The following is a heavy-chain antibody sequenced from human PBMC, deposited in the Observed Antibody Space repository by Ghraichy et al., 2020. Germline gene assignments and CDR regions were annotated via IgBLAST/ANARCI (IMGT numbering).Heavy chain of an antibody. CDR1: GFTFSSYA. V-gene: IGHV3-23*01. D-gene: IGHD2-2*01. J-gene: IGHJ6*02. CDR2: ISGSGAGT. Sequence: GGSLRLSCAASGFTFSSYAMSWVRQAPGKGLEWVSAISGSGAGTYYAESVTGRFTIFRDNSKNTVYLQMNSLRADDMAVYFCAKRMGSSSSSVLQGARGAMDVWGQGTTVTVSS. CDR3: AKRMGSSSSSVLQGARGAMDV.